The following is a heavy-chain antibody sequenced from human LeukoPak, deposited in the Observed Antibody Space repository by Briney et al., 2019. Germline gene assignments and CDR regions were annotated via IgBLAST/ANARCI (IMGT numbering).Heavy chain of an antibody. D-gene: IGHD5-18*01. CDR2: INSDGNST. Sequence: GGSLRLSCAASGFTFSSYWMHWVRQAPGKGLVWVSRINSDGNSTSYADSVKGRFTISRDNAKNTLYLQMNSLRAEDTAVYYCARTLLYSYGNDYWGQGTLVTVSS. V-gene: IGHV3-74*01. CDR3: ARTLLYSYGNDY. CDR1: GFTFSSYW. J-gene: IGHJ4*02.